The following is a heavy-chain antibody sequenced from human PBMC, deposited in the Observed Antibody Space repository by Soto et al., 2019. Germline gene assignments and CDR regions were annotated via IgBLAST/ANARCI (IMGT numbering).Heavy chain of an antibody. Sequence: HGGSLRLSCAASGFTLRSYWMHWVRQAPGKGLVWVSRINSDGSSTSYADSVKGRFTISRDNAKNTLYLQMNSLRAEDTAVYYCARRMLYSSGCQDYWGQGTLVTVSS. CDR2: INSDGSST. V-gene: IGHV3-74*01. CDR1: GFTLRSYW. D-gene: IGHD6-19*01. J-gene: IGHJ4*02. CDR3: ARRMLYSSGCQDY.